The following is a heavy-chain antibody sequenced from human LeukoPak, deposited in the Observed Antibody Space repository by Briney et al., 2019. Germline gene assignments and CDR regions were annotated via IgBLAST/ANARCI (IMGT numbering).Heavy chain of an antibody. CDR2: ISSGGSTI. V-gene: IGHV3-48*02. J-gene: IGHJ4*02. D-gene: IGHD4-17*01. CDR1: GFTFSSYS. CDR3: ARDFAGDRDY. Sequence: GGSLRLSCAASGFTFSSYSFNWVRQAPGKGLEWVSYISSGGSTIYYADSVKGRFTISRDNAKNSLYLQMNSLRDEDTAVYYCARDFAGDRDYWGQGTLVTVSS.